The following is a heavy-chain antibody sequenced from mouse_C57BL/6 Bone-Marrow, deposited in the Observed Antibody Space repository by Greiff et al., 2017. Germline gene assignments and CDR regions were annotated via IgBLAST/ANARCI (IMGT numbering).Heavy chain of an antibody. CDR2: IHPNSGST. D-gene: IGHD4-1*01. CDR3: ARVELGFDY. J-gene: IGHJ2*01. V-gene: IGHV1-64*01. Sequence: QVQLQQPGAELVKPGASVKLSCKASGYTFTSYWMHWVKQRPGQGLEWVGMIHPNSGSTNYNEKFKSKATLTVDKSSSTAYKQLSSLTSEDSAVYYCARVELGFDYWGQGTTLTVSS. CDR1: GYTFTSYW.